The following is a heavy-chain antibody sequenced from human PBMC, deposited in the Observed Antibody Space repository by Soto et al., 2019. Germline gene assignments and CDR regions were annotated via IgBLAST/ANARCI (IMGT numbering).Heavy chain of an antibody. J-gene: IGHJ4*02. Sequence: PGGSLRLSCAVSGFAVENAWMHWVRQTPGKGLEWVGRIKSEIDDGTIHYAAPVKGRVTFSRDDSRNTLYLQMNTLKTEDTAIYYCTTGGPNFDWLLFYWGQGTLVTVSS. CDR2: IKSEIDDGTI. D-gene: IGHD3-9*01. V-gene: IGHV3-15*06. CDR3: TTGGPNFDWLLFY. CDR1: GFAVENAW.